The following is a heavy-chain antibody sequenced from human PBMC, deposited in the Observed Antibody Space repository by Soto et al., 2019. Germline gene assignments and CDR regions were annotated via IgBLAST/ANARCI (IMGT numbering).Heavy chain of an antibody. Sequence: GGSLRLSCAASGFTFSSYWMSWVRQTPGRGLEWVASIKQDGSEKYSVDSVKGRFTIPRDNDKNSLYLQMNSLRAEDTAVYYCARGGGIYYDFWSGSTYYYYGLDVWGQGTTVTVSS. D-gene: IGHD3-3*01. CDR1: GFTFSSYW. V-gene: IGHV3-7*03. J-gene: IGHJ6*02. CDR2: IKQDGSEK. CDR3: ARGGGIYYDFWSGSTYYYYGLDV.